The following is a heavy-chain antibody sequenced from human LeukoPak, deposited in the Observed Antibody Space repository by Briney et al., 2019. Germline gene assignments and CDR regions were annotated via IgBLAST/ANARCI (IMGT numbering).Heavy chain of an antibody. Sequence: SSETLSLTCTVSGGSISSYYWSWIRQPPGKGLEWIGYIYYSGSTNYNPSLKSRVTISVDTSKNQFSLKLSSVTAADTAVYYCARGGRQQRAFDIWGQGTMVTVSS. CDR2: IYYSGST. D-gene: IGHD6-13*01. CDR3: ARGGRQQRAFDI. J-gene: IGHJ3*02. CDR1: GGSISSYY. V-gene: IGHV4-59*01.